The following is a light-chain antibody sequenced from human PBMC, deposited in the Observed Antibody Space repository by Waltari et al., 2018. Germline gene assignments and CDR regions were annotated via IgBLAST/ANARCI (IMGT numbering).Light chain of an antibody. CDR2: EVS. CDR1: QSLLYSDGKTY. CDR3: MQAIHLPLT. V-gene: IGKV2-29*02. J-gene: IGKJ4*01. Sequence: DVVMTQTPFSLSVTPGQPASISCKSSQSLLYSDGKTYLYWYLQKPGQSPHLLIYEVSSRVSGVPDRFSGSGSGTEFTLKISRVEAEDVGVYYCMQAIHLPLTFGGGTKVEIK.